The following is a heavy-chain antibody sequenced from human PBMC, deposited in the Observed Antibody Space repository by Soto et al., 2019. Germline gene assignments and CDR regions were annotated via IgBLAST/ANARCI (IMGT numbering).Heavy chain of an antibody. CDR3: ARTNVDTAMALDY. D-gene: IGHD5-18*01. CDR2: IYYSGST. CDR1: GGSISSYY. Sequence: QVQLQESGPGLVKPSETLSLTCTVSGGSISSYYWSWIRQPPGKGLEWIGYIYYSGSTNYNPSLKSRVTISVDTSKNQFSLKLSSVTAADTAVYYCARTNVDTAMALDYWGQGTLVTVSS. V-gene: IGHV4-59*01. J-gene: IGHJ4*02.